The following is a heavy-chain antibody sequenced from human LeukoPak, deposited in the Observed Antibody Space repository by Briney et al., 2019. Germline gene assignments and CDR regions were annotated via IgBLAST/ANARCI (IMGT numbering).Heavy chain of an antibody. J-gene: IGHJ4*02. CDR3: ARALWGQYYYDSSGWGY. D-gene: IGHD3-22*01. CDR2: INAGNGNT. V-gene: IGHV1-3*01. CDR1: GYTFTSYA. Sequence: ASVKVSCKASGYTFTSYAMHWVRQAPGQRLEWMGWINAGNGNTKYSQKFQGRVTITRDTSASTAYMELGSLRSEDTAVYYCARALWGQYYYDSSGWGYWGQGTLVTVSS.